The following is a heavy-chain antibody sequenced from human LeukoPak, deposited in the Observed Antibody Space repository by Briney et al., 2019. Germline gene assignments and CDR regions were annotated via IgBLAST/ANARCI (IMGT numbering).Heavy chain of an antibody. CDR3: ARGRYYYDSSGYYHYMDV. CDR1: GASISSSY. CDR2: INHSGST. Sequence: SETLSLTCTVSGASISSSYWSWIRQPPGKGLEWIGEINHSGSTNYNPSLKSRVTISVDTSKNQFSLKLSSVTAADTAVYYCARGRYYYDSSGYYHYMDVWGKGTTVTVSS. D-gene: IGHD3-22*01. V-gene: IGHV4-34*01. J-gene: IGHJ6*03.